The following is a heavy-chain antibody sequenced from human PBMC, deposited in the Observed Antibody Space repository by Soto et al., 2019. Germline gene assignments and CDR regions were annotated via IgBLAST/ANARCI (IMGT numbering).Heavy chain of an antibody. J-gene: IGHJ3*02. V-gene: IGHV3-23*01. CDR2: ITGSGGST. CDR3: VKHRGTPSGAFDI. CDR1: GFTLSTYA. D-gene: IGHD1-1*01. Sequence: EVQLLESGGGLVQPGGSLRLSCVASGFTLSTYAMSWVRQAPGKGLEGVSGITGSGGSTYYADSVDGRFTISRDNSKSTVSLHQNSLRADDTGVYYCVKHRGTPSGAFDIWGQGTMVTVSS.